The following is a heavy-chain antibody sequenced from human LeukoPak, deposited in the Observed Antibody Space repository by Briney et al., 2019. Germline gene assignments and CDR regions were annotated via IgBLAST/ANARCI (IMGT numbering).Heavy chain of an antibody. CDR1: GFTFSSYE. D-gene: IGHD2/OR15-2a*01. CDR2: IYSGGST. V-gene: IGHV3-66*01. J-gene: IGHJ4*02. Sequence: PGGSLRLSCAASGFTFSSYEMNWVRQAPGKGLEWVSVIYSGGSTYYADSVKGRFTISRDNSKNTLYLQMNSLRAEDTAVYYCARDIESSFSAPDYWGQGTLVTVSS. CDR3: ARDIESSFSAPDY.